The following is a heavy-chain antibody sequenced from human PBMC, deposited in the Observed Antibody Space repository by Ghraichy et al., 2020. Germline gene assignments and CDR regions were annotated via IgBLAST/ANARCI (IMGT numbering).Heavy chain of an antibody. Sequence: GESLNISCAASGFTFSSYAMSWVRQAPGKGLEWVSAISGSGGSTYYADSVKGRFTISRDNSKNTLYLQMNSLRAEDTAVYYCARDRHGGDGHAFDIWGQGTMVTVSS. V-gene: IGHV3-23*01. J-gene: IGHJ3*02. CDR1: GFTFSSYA. CDR2: ISGSGGST. D-gene: IGHD2-21*02. CDR3: ARDRHGGDGHAFDI.